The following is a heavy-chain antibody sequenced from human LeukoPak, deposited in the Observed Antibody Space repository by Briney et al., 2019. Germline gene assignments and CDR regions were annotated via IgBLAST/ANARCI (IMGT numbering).Heavy chain of an antibody. CDR1: GFTFSSYS. D-gene: IGHD6-19*01. CDR3: ARRVAGTAVEY. Sequence: GGSLRLSCAASGFTFSSYSMNWVRQAPGKGLEWVSSISSSSSYIYYADSVKGRFTISRDNAKNSLYLQMNSLRAEDTAVYYCARRVAGTAVEYWGQGTLLTVSS. J-gene: IGHJ4*02. V-gene: IGHV3-21*01. CDR2: ISSSSSYI.